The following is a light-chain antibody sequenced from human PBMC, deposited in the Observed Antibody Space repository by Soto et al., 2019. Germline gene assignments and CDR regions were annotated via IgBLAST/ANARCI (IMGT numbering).Light chain of an antibody. Sequence: PGERATLSCRASQSFSSNYLGWYQQKPGQAPRLLIYGASSRATGIPDRFSGSGSGTDFTLTISRLEPEDFAVYYCQQYGSSSWTFGQGTKWIS. CDR3: QQYGSSSWT. V-gene: IGKV3-20*01. CDR1: QSFSSNY. CDR2: GAS. J-gene: IGKJ1*01.